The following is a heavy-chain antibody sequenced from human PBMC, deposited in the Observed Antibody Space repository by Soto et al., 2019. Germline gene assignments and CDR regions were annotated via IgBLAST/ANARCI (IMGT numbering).Heavy chain of an antibody. V-gene: IGHV4-59*01. Sequence: PSETLSLTCTVSGGSISSYYWSWIRQPPGKGLEWIGYIYYSGSTNYNPSLKSRVTISVDTSKNQFSLKPSSVTAADTAVYYCARAPYYYDSSGYYLDYWGQGTLVTVSS. D-gene: IGHD3-22*01. CDR1: GGSISSYY. CDR3: ARAPYYYDSSGYYLDY. J-gene: IGHJ4*02. CDR2: IYYSGST.